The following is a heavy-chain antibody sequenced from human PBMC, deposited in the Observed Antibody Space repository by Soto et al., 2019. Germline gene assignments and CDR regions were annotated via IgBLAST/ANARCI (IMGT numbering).Heavy chain of an antibody. Sequence: GGSLRLSCAASGFTFSSYSMNWVRQAPGKGLEWVSYISSSSSTIYYADSVKGRFTISRDNAKNSLYLQMNSLRDEDTAVYYCARPPSYYDFWSGDYFDYWGQGTLVTVSS. J-gene: IGHJ4*02. V-gene: IGHV3-48*02. CDR2: ISSSSSTI. D-gene: IGHD3-3*01. CDR1: GFTFSSYS. CDR3: ARPPSYYDFWSGDYFDY.